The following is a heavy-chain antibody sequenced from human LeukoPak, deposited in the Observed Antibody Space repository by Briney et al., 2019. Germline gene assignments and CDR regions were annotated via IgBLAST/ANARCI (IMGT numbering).Heavy chain of an antibody. D-gene: IGHD4-17*01. CDR1: GFIFSSYT. CDR3: VRGGYGSIDY. V-gene: IGHV3-74*01. Sequence: PGGSLRLSCAGSGFIFSSYTMHWVRHAPGKGLVWVSYINSDGSSTNYADSVKGRFTISRDNAKNMLYLQMNSLRAEDTAVYYCVRGGYGSIDYWGQGTLVTVSS. J-gene: IGHJ4*02. CDR2: INSDGSST.